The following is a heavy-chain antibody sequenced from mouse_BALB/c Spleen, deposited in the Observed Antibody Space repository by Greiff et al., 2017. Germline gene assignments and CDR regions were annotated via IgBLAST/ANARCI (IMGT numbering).Heavy chain of an antibody. V-gene: IGHV5-17*02. J-gene: IGHJ3*01. CDR3: ARHDYDGGFAY. CDR1: GFTFSSFG. Sequence: EVQLVESGGGLVQPGGSRKLSCAASGFTFSSFGMHWVRQAPEKGLEWVAYISSGSSTIYYADTVKGRFTISRDNPKNTLFLQMTSLRSEDTAMYYCARHDYDGGFAYWGQGTLVTVSA. CDR2: ISSGSSTI. D-gene: IGHD2-4*01.